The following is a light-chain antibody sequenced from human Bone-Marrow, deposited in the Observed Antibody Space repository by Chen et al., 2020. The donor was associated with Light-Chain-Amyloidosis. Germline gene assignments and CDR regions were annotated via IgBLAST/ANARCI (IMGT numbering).Light chain of an antibody. Sequence: DIRMSESPSTLSASVGDRVTITCRASQEIGDWLAWSQHKPGKAPKLLIYKASNLQTGDPSRFSGSGSGTEFTLSINSLQPDNFATYFCQQYKLYSFTFGQVTKLDLK. CDR1: QEIGDW. J-gene: IGKJ2*01. CDR2: KAS. CDR3: QQYKLYSFT. V-gene: IGKV1-5*03.